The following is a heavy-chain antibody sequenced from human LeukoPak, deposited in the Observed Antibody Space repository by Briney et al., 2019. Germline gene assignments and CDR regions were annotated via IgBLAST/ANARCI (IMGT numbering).Heavy chain of an antibody. CDR2: ISNTGDNI. D-gene: IGHD2-21*02. V-gene: IGHV3-48*03. CDR1: GLIFSSYE. CDR3: ARGCSGDCYLNWFDP. Sequence: GGSLRLSCAASGLIFSSYELNWVRQAPGKGLGWISYISNTGDNIDYADSVRGRFTISRDNAKNSLYLQMNSLRAEDTAVYYCARGCSGDCYLNWFDPWGQGTLVTVSS. J-gene: IGHJ5*02.